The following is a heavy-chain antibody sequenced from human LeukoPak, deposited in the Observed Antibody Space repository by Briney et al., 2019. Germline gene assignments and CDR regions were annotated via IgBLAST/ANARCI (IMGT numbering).Heavy chain of an antibody. CDR2: ISGRGGNT. CDR3: AKPTVVKGERYYYHYYMDV. D-gene: IGHD4-23*01. V-gene: IGHV3-23*01. Sequence: GGSLRLSCAASGFTFTYYGMTWARQAPGKGLEWVSSISGRGGNTYYADSVKGRFTISRDNSKNTLYLQMNSLRAEDTAIYYCAKPTVVKGERYYYHYYMDVWGKGTTVTISS. J-gene: IGHJ6*03. CDR1: GFTFTYYG.